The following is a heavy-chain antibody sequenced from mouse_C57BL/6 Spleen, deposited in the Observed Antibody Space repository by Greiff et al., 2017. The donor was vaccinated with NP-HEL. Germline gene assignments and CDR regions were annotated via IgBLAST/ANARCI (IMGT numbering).Heavy chain of an antibody. V-gene: IGHV6-3*01. D-gene: IGHD2-1*01. CDR1: GFTFSNYW. J-gene: IGHJ4*01. CDR3: TVYYGNP. CDR2: IRLKSDNYAT. Sequence: EVMLVESGGGLAQPGGSMKLSCVASGFTFSNYWMNWVRQSPEKGLEWVAQIRLKSDNYATHYAESVKGRFTISRDDSKSSVYLQMNNLRAEDTGIYYCTVYYGNPWGQGTSVTVSS.